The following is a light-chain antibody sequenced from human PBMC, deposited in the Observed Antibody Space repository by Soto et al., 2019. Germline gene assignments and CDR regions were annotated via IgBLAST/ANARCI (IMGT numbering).Light chain of an antibody. J-gene: IGLJ2*01. CDR3: SSYTSSSTVV. CDR1: SSDAGGYNY. V-gene: IGLV2-14*01. Sequence: QSALTQPASVSGSPGQSITISCTGTSSDAGGYNYVSWYQQHPGKAPKLMIYDVSNRPSGVSNRFSGPKSGNTASLTISGLQAEDEADYYCSSYTSSSTVVFGGGTKLTVL. CDR2: DVS.